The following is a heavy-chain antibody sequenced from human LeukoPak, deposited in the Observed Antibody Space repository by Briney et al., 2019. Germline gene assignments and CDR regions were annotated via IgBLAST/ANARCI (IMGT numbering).Heavy chain of an antibody. D-gene: IGHD2-21*02. V-gene: IGHV4-38-2*01. CDR1: GYSISSGYY. CDR2: IYRSGST. J-gene: IGHJ5*02. CDR3: SRVTFAYCGGDCYSFWFDP. Sequence: SETLSLTCAVSGYSISSGYYWGWLRPSPGKGLEWIGSIYRSGSTYYNPSLKSRVTISVDTSKNQFSLKLSSVTAADTALYYCSRVTFAYCGGDCYSFWFDPWGQGTLVTVSS.